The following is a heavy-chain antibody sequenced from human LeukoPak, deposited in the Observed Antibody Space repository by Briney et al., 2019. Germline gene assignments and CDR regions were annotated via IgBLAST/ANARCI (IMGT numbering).Heavy chain of an antibody. D-gene: IGHD2-8*01. CDR2: IYPGDSYT. Sequence: GEALKISLKGSGHSFSSSWIGGVRHIPGKGLEGMWIIYPGDSYTRYSPSFQGQVTISADRSTNTAYIPWSSLQASDTALYFCARLRASCNTGVCYADSWGRGHPVTVSS. CDR3: ARLRASCNTGVCYADS. V-gene: IGHV5-51*01. J-gene: IGHJ4*02. CDR1: GHSFSSSW.